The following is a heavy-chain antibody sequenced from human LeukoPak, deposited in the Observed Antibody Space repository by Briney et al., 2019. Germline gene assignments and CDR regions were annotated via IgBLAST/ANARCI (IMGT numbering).Heavy chain of an antibody. CDR2: IKQDGSEK. CDR3: ARQLTGEVAFDI. CDR1: KFTFSSSW. V-gene: IGHV3-7*05. D-gene: IGHD7-27*01. J-gene: IGHJ3*02. Sequence: GGSLRLSCAASKFTFSSSWMNWVRQAPGKGLEWVASIKQDGSEKYYVDSVKGRFSISRDNAKNSMSLQMNSLRADDTAVYYCARQLTGEVAFDIWGQGTMVTVSS.